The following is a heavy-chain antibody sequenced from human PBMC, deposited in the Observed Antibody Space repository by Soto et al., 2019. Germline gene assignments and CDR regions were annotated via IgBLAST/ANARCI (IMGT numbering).Heavy chain of an antibody. CDR1: GGSFSGYY. CDR2: INHSGST. CDR3: ARDREDGYNYVPFDY. D-gene: IGHD5-12*01. V-gene: IGHV4-34*01. J-gene: IGHJ4*02. Sequence: LSLTCAVYGGSFSGYYWSWIRQPPGKGLEWIGEINHSGSTNYNPSLKSRVTISVDTSKNQFSLKLSSVTAADTAVYYCARDREDGYNYVPFDYWGQGTLVTVSS.